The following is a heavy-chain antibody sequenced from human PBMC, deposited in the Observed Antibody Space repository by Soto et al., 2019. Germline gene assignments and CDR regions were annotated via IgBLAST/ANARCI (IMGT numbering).Heavy chain of an antibody. V-gene: IGHV3-21*01. CDR3: ARDRDGSIWFEP. D-gene: IGHD5-12*01. CDR2: ISSGSSYT. Sequence: PGGSLRLSCAASGFTFSTHIMNLVRQAPGKGMEWVSSISSGSSYTYYADSVTGRFTISRDNAKNSLYLQMDGLRVDDTAVYFCARDRDGSIWFEPWGEGTPVTVAS. J-gene: IGHJ5*02. CDR1: GFTFSTHI.